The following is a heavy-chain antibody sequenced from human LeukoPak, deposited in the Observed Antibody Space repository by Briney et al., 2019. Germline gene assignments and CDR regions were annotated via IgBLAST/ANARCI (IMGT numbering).Heavy chain of an antibody. V-gene: IGHV1-18*01. D-gene: IGHD4-23*01. Sequence: ASVKVSCKASGGTFSDHAVSWVRQAPGQGLEWMGWISAYNGNTNYAQKLQGRVTMTTDTSTSTAYMELRSLRSDDTAVYYCARGHDYGGNSDWGQGTLVTVSS. CDR3: ARGHDYGGNSD. CDR1: GGTFSDHA. CDR2: ISAYNGNT. J-gene: IGHJ4*02.